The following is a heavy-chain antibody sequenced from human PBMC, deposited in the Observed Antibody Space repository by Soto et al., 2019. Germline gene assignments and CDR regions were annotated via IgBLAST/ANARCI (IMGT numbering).Heavy chain of an antibody. CDR2: ISYDGSNK. CDR3: ARDVLVPDYYYYYMDV. J-gene: IGHJ6*03. CDR1: GFTFSSYA. V-gene: IGHV3-30-3*01. D-gene: IGHD3-10*01. Sequence: GGSLRLSCAASGFTFSSYAMHWVRQAPGKGLEWVAVISYDGSNKYYADSVKGRFTISRDNSKNTLYLQMHSLRAEDTAVYYCARDVLVPDYYYYYMDVWGKGTTVTVSS.